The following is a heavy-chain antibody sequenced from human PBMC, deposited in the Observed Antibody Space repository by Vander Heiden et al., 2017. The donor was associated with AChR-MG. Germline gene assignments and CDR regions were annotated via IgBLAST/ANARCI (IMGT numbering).Heavy chain of an antibody. CDR3: AGVGARPSPY. J-gene: IGHJ4*02. D-gene: IGHD6-6*01. CDR2: IIPIFGTA. Sequence: QVQLVQSGAEVKKPASSATVSCKASGGTFSSYGISWVRKAPGKGLEGMGGIIPIFGTANYAQKFQGRVTITADESTSTAYMELSSLRSEDTAVYYCAGVGARPSPYWGQGTLVTVSS. CDR1: GGTFSSYG. V-gene: IGHV1-69*01.